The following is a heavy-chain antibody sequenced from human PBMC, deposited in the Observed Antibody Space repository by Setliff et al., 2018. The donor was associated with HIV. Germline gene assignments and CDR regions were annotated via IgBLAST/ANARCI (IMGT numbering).Heavy chain of an antibody. Sequence: SETLSLTCTVSGGSISSYYWSWIRQPAGKGLEWIGRIYTSGSTNYNPSLKSRVTMSVDTSKNQFSLKLSSVTAADTAVYYCARVVGSGRNYYYYYMDVWGKGTTVTVSS. J-gene: IGHJ6*03. CDR1: GGSISSYY. D-gene: IGHD2-15*01. CDR3: ARVVGSGRNYYYYYMDV. CDR2: IYTSGST. V-gene: IGHV4-4*07.